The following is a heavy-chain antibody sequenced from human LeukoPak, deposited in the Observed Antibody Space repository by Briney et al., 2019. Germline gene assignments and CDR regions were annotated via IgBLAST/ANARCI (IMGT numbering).Heavy chain of an antibody. CDR1: GYTFTSYG. V-gene: IGHV1-18*01. CDR3: AREVTTVPYYYYYGMDV. CDR2: ISAYNGNT. D-gene: IGHD4-17*01. J-gene: IGHJ6*02. Sequence: ASVKVSCKASGYTFTSYGISWVRQAPGQGLEWMGWISAYNGNTNYAQKLQGRVTMTTDTSTSTAYMELRGLRSDDTAVYYCAREVTTVPYYYYYGMDVWGQGTTVTVSS.